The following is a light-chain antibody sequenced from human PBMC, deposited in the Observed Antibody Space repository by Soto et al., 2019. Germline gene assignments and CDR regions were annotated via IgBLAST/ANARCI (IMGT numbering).Light chain of an antibody. CDR2: DVS. J-gene: IGLJ3*02. CDR3: SSFTDTGTVM. Sequence: ALTQPASVSGSPGQSFTIPCTGSSSDVGAYHSVSWYQQHPGKAPKLIIFDVSNRPSGVSNRFSGSKSGNTASLTISGLQAEDEADYYCSSFTDTGTVMFGGGTKVTVL. V-gene: IGLV2-14*03. CDR1: SSDVGAYHS.